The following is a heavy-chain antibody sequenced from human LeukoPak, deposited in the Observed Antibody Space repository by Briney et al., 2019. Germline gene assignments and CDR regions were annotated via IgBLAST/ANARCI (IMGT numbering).Heavy chain of an antibody. Sequence: PGGSLRLSCAASGFIVSSKYMSWVRQAPGKGLEWVSVIYSGGSTYYAASVEGRFAISRDNSKNTVYLQMNNLSVDDTAVYYCARAGPIDYWGQGILVTVSS. V-gene: IGHV3-53*01. CDR1: GFIVSSKY. CDR2: IYSGGST. CDR3: ARAGPIDY. J-gene: IGHJ4*02.